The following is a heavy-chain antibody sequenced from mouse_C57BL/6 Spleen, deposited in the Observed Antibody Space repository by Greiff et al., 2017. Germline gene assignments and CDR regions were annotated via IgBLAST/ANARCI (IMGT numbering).Heavy chain of an antibody. CDR3: ARAPLYYGSLDY. CDR2: INPNNGGT. D-gene: IGHD1-1*01. Sequence: EVQLQQSGPELVKPGASVKISCKASGYTFTDYYMNWVKQSHGKSLEWIGDINPNNGGTSYNQKFKGKATLTVDKSSSTAYMELRSLTSEDSAVYYCARAPLYYGSLDYWGQGTTLTVSS. CDR1: GYTFTDYY. J-gene: IGHJ2*01. V-gene: IGHV1-26*01.